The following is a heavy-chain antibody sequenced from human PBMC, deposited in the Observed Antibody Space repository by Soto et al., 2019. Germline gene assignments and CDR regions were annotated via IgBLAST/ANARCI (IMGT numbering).Heavy chain of an antibody. V-gene: IGHV4-4*02. CDR1: GGSISSDSW. Sequence: QVHLQESGPGLVKPSGTLSLTCTVSGGSISSDSWWIWVRQPPGKGLEWIGEIYHSGGTNFHPSLRSRVTISVAKSDNQFSLRLSSVTAADTAVYYCARVGRNTGWSLWDFDLWGRGALVTVSS. J-gene: IGHJ2*01. CDR3: ARVGRNTGWSLWDFDL. D-gene: IGHD6-19*01. CDR2: IYHSGGT.